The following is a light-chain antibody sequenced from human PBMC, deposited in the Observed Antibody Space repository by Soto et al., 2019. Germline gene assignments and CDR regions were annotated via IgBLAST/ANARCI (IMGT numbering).Light chain of an antibody. CDR2: KAS. J-gene: IGKJ1*01. CDR1: QTISSW. CDR3: QHYNSYSEA. Sequence: EIQMPQSPSTLSAFVGASVTITCRASQTISSWVAWYQTKPGKAPKLLIYKASTLKSGVPSRFSGSGSGTEFTLTISSLQPDDFATYYGQHYNSYSEAFGQGTKVDIK. V-gene: IGKV1-5*03.